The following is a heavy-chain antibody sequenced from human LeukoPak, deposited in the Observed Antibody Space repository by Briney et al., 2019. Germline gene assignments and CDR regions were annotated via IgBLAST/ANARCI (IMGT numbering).Heavy chain of an antibody. CDR1: GGSCDDYY. Sequence: PSEPLSLTCDVYGGSCDDYYCSWIRQPPGKGLEWIGEIHPSGIFYYNSSLMSRVTISIDTSKSQFSLRLTSVTAADTAFYYCARGRDRSKAGDHWGQGSLVTVSS. CDR2: IHPSGIF. CDR3: ARGRDRSKAGDH. V-gene: IGHV4-34*01. D-gene: IGHD5-24*01. J-gene: IGHJ4*02.